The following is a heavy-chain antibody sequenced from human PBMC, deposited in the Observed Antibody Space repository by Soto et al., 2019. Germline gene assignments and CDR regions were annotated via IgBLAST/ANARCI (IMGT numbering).Heavy chain of an antibody. V-gene: IGHV1-69*13. J-gene: IGHJ4*02. Sequence: ASVKVSCKASGGTFGSHGIAWVRQAPGQGLEWMGGLIAMLGTPTYARKVQGRAKITADESLTSSYLELRSLRSEDTAVYFCATGTMANFDYWSQGTVVTVS. CDR3: ATGTMANFDY. CDR1: GGTFGSHG. D-gene: IGHD3-10*01. CDR2: LIAMLGTP.